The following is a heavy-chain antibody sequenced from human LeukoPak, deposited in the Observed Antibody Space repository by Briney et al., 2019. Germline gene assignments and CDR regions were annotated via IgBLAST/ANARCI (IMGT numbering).Heavy chain of an antibody. D-gene: IGHD1-14*01. CDR1: GFTFTDYY. V-gene: IGHV3-11*01. CDR3: ARPSRRRTGSWFDP. CDR2: ISSSGETI. J-gene: IGHJ5*02. Sequence: PGGSLRLSCAASGFTFTDYYMTWIRQAPGKGLEWVSYISSSGETIYYADSVKGRFAVSRENAKKSLYLQMNSLRAEDTAVYYCARPSRRRTGSWFDPWGQGTLVTVSS.